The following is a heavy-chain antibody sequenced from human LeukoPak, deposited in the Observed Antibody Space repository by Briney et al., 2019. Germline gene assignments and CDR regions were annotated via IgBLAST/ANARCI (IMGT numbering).Heavy chain of an antibody. CDR1: GFTFSSHA. Sequence: AGGSLRLSCAASGFTFSSHAMSWVRQAPGKGLEWVSYISSSSSTIYYADSVKGRFTISRDNAKNSLYLQMNSLRAEDTAVYYCAKDLLGEGVDYWGQGTLVTVSS. CDR2: ISSSSSTI. CDR3: AKDLLGEGVDY. J-gene: IGHJ4*02. D-gene: IGHD3-16*01. V-gene: IGHV3-48*04.